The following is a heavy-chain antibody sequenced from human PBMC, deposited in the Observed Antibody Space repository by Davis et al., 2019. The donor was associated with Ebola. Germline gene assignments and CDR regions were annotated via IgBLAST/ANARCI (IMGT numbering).Heavy chain of an antibody. D-gene: IGHD3-3*01. J-gene: IGHJ4*02. CDR1: GFTFTSYG. CDR2: ISSDNTYI. Sequence: GESLKISCAASGFTFTSYGMNWVRQAPGKGLEWVSSISSDNTYIHYADSVKGRFTISRDTAKNSLSLQMNSLRAEDTAVYYCARVISRFWSGYPLDYWGQGTLVTVSS. V-gene: IGHV3-21*01. CDR3: ARVISRFWSGYPLDY.